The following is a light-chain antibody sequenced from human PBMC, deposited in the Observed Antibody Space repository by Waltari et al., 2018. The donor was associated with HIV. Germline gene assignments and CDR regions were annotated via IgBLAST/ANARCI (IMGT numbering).Light chain of an antibody. J-gene: IGLJ3*02. CDR2: KDT. CDR1: GLPLRY. CDR3: QSTDSGGTWV. Sequence: SSDLTQPPSVSVSPGLTARITCSRAGLPLRYSSWYRQKPGQAPLLLIYKDTERHSGTSWRIAASRSGTTATLTISGVQAEDEADYYCQSTDSGGTWVFGGGTKLTVL. V-gene: IGLV3-25*03.